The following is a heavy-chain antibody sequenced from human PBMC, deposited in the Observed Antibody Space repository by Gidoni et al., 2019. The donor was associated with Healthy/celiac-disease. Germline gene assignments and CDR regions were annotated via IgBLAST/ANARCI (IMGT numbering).Heavy chain of an antibody. CDR3: ARSQGSLVVPAAMSLGAFDI. V-gene: IGHV3-30-3*01. J-gene: IGHJ3*02. CDR2: ISYDGSNK. D-gene: IGHD2-2*01. CDR1: GFTVSSYA. Sequence: QVQLVESGGGVVQPGRSLRLSCAASGFTVSSYAMHCVRQAPGKGLEWVAVISYDGSNKYYADSVKGRFTISRDNSKNTLYLQMNSLRAEDTAVYYCARSQGSLVVPAAMSLGAFDIWGQGTMVTVSS.